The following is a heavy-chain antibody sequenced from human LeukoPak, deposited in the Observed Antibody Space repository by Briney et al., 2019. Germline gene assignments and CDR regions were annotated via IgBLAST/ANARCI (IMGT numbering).Heavy chain of an antibody. CDR3: ARSYGMDV. Sequence: GGSLRLSCAASGYTFSSYSVHWVRQAPGKGLAWVSRINSDGSSTTYADSVKGRFTISRDNAKSTLYLQMNSLRAEDTAVYYCARSYGMDVWGEGATVTVSS. J-gene: IGHJ6*04. V-gene: IGHV3-74*01. CDR1: GYTFSSYS. CDR2: INSDGSST.